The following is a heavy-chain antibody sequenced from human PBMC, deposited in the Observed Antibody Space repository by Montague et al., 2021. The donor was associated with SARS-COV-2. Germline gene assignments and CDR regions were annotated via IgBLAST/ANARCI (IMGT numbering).Heavy chain of an antibody. D-gene: IGHD3-16*01. V-gene: IGHV4-61*02. J-gene: IGHJ4*02. Sequence: TLSLTCTVSGGSINSGNYYWSWIRQPAGKGLEWIGRIYTSGSTNYNPSLKSRVTISVDTSKNQFSLKLNSVTAADTAVYYCARDLGGAYCFDYWGQGALVTVSS. CDR2: IYTSGST. CDR3: ARDLGGAYCFDY. CDR1: GGSINSGNYY.